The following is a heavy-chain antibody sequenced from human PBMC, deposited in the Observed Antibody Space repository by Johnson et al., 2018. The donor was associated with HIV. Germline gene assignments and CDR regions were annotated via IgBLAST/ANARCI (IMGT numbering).Heavy chain of an antibody. CDR1: DFTVSGNY. CDR3: ARDRGSSSCLDAFDI. J-gene: IGHJ3*02. Sequence: VQLVESGGGLIQPGGSLRLSCAASDFTVSGNYMSWVRQAPGKGLEWVSLIHSGGTTFYADSVRGRFTISRDNSKNSLYLQMNSLRAEDTAVYYCARDRGSSSCLDAFDIWGQGTMVTVSS. V-gene: IGHV3-53*01. D-gene: IGHD6-13*01. CDR2: IHSGGTT.